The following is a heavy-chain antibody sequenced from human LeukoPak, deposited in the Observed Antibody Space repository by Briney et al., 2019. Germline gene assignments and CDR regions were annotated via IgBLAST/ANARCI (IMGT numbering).Heavy chain of an antibody. V-gene: IGHV3-64D*06. J-gene: IGHJ3*02. D-gene: IGHD5-24*01. Sequence: GGSLRLSCSASGFTFSDYAMHWVRQAPGKGLEYVSEISSNGGSTYYADSVKGRFTISRDNSKNTLYLQMSSLRAEDTAVYYCVKDSEMAAINAFDIWGQGTMVTVSS. CDR2: ISSNGGST. CDR1: GFTFSDYA. CDR3: VKDSEMAAINAFDI.